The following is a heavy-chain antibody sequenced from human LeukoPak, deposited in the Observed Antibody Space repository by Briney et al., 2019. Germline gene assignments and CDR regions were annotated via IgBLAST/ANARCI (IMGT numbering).Heavy chain of an antibody. CDR1: GFTFSNYW. V-gene: IGHV3-7*01. J-gene: IGHJ4*02. CDR3: LRGDRRDY. CDR2: IKHDGSED. Sequence: GGSLRLSCAASGFTFSNYWLTWVRQAPGKGLEWVANIKHDGSEDYYLDSVKGRFIISRDNAKDSLYLQMNSLRVEDTAVYYCLRGDRRDYWGQGTLVTVSS.